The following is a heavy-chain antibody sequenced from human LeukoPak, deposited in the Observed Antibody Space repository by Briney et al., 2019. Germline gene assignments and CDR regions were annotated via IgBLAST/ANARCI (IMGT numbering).Heavy chain of an antibody. Sequence: PGGSLRLSCVASGFTFSSYWMSWVRQAPGKGLEWVANIKQDGSEKYYVDSVKDRFTISRDNAKNSLYLQMNSLRAEDTAVYYCARVLLPLYYFDYWGQGTLVTVSS. J-gene: IGHJ4*02. V-gene: IGHV3-7*01. CDR1: GFTFSSYW. CDR2: IKQDGSEK. CDR3: ARVLLPLYYFDY.